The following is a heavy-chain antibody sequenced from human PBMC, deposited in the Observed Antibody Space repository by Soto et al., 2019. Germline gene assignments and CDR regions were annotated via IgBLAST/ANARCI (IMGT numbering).Heavy chain of an antibody. Sequence: GGSLRLSCAASEFTFSSYEMNWVRQAPGKGLEWVSAISGSGGSTYYADSVKGRFTISRDNSKNTLYLQMNSLRAEDTAVYYCAKEGAMAPIYFDYWGQGTLVTVSS. V-gene: IGHV3-23*01. CDR1: EFTFSSYE. CDR2: ISGSGGST. D-gene: IGHD1-26*01. J-gene: IGHJ4*02. CDR3: AKEGAMAPIYFDY.